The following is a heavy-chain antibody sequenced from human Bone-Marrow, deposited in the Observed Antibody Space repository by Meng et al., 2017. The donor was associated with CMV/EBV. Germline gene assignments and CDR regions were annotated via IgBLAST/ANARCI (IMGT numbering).Heavy chain of an antibody. CDR1: FSWYG. CDR2: TNPIHGIA. V-gene: IGHV1-69*10. CDR3: ASDIGDYRVLGYFDY. J-gene: IGHJ4*02. Sequence: FSWYGISRVRRVQGQGLEWMGGTNPIHGIANYARKFQGRVTITAEKSTSITYMGLSSLSSEYRAVYCCASDIGDYRVLGYFDYWGQGTLVTVSS. D-gene: IGHD2-21*01.